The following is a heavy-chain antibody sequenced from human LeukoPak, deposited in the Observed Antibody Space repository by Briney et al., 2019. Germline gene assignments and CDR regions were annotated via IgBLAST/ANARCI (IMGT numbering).Heavy chain of an antibody. CDR1: GYIFSDYY. V-gene: IGHV1-2*02. J-gene: IGHJ5*02. CDR3: ARDNSVGDTAWWFDP. CDR2: INPNSGGT. Sequence: GASVKVSCKTSGYIFSDYYMHWVRQAPGQGLEWMGWINPNSGGTNYAQKFQGRVTMTRDTSISTDYMELSSLRSEDTAVYYCARDNSVGDTAWWFDPWGQGTLVTVSS. D-gene: IGHD1-26*01.